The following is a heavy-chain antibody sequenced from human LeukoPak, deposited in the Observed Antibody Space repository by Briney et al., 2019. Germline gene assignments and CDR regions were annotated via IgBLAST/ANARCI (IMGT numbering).Heavy chain of an antibody. CDR2: IYYSGST. V-gene: IGHV4-59*12. Sequence: SETLSLTCTVSGGSISSYHWSWIRQPPGKGPEWIGYIYYSGSTNYNPSLKSRVTISVDTSKNQFSLKLSSVTAADTAVYYCASGLRQQIDYWGQGTLVTVSS. D-gene: IGHD1/OR15-1a*01. J-gene: IGHJ4*02. CDR3: ASGLRQQIDY. CDR1: GGSISSYH.